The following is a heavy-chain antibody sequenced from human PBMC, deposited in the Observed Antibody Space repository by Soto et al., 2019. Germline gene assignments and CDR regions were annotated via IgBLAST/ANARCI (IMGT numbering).Heavy chain of an antibody. CDR3: AKQGGYYYYGMDA. Sequence: GSLKLSCQGCGYSLTYFWISWVLHMPGKGLEWMGRIDPGDSNTIYSPSFQGHVTISVDKSSSTSYLQWGSLKASDTAIYYCAKQGGYYYYGMDAWGQGTTVTVSS. D-gene: IGHD3-16*01. V-gene: IGHV5-10-1*01. CDR2: IDPGDSNT. CDR1: GYSLTYFW. J-gene: IGHJ6*02.